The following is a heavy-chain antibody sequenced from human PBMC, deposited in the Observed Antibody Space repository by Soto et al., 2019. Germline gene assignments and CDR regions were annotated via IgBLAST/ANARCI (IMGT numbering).Heavy chain of an antibody. CDR3: AGTGAAMVTCDY. Sequence: QVQLVQSGAEVKKPGSSVKVSCKASGGTFSSYAISWVRQAPGQGLEWMGGIIPIVGTANYAQKFQGRGTITADESTSTAYMELSSLRSEDTAVYYCAGTGAAMVTCDYCGQGTLVTVSS. V-gene: IGHV1-69*12. J-gene: IGHJ4*02. CDR2: IIPIVGTA. CDR1: GGTFSSYA. D-gene: IGHD5-18*01.